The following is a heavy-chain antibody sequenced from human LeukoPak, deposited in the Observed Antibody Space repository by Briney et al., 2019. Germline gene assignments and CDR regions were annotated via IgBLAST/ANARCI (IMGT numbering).Heavy chain of an antibody. D-gene: IGHD6-19*01. J-gene: IGHJ4*02. CDR2: ISYDGSNK. CDR1: AFTFSSYG. CDR3: AKSGGGYSSGWFY. V-gene: IGHV3-30*18. Sequence: PGGSLRLSCAASAFTFSSYGMHWVRQAPGKGLEWVAVISYDGSNKYYADSVKGRFTISRDNSKNTLYLQMNSLRAEDTAVYYCAKSGGGYSSGWFYWGQGTLVTVSS.